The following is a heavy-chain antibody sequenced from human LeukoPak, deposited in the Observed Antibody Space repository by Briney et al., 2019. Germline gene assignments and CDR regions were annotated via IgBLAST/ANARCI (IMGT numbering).Heavy chain of an antibody. D-gene: IGHD3-3*01. CDR2: INAGNGNT. CDR1: GYTFTSYA. Sequence: ASVKVSCKASGYTFTSYAMHWVRPAPGQRLEWMGWINAGNGNTKYSQKFQGRVTITRDTSASTAYMELSSLRSEDTAMYYCAGGWSYYYGMDVWDQGTTVTVSS. V-gene: IGHV1-3*01. CDR3: AGGWSYYYGMDV. J-gene: IGHJ6*02.